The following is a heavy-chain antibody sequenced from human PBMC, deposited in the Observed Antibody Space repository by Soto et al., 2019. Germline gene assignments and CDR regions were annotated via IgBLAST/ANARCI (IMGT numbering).Heavy chain of an antibody. Sequence: QLQLVQSGAEVKKPGSSLKVSCKASGGTFSSYAISWVRQAPGQGLEWMGGIIPIFGTANYAQKFQGRVTITADESTSTAYMELSSLRSEDTAVYYCARDLYYYDSSGYYYRGYYYYYGMDVWGQGTTVTVSS. CDR1: GGTFSSYA. J-gene: IGHJ6*02. D-gene: IGHD3-22*01. CDR2: IIPIFGTA. V-gene: IGHV1-69*01. CDR3: ARDLYYYDSSGYYYRGYYYYYGMDV.